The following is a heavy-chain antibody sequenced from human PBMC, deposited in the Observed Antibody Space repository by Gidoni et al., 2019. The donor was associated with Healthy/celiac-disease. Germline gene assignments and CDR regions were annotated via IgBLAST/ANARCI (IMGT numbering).Heavy chain of an antibody. J-gene: IGHJ6*02. D-gene: IGHD3-3*01. CDR2: ISGSGGST. CDR1: GFTFSSYA. Sequence: EVQLLESGGGLVQPGGSLRLSCAASGFTFSSYAMSWVRQAPGKGLEWVSAISGSGGSTYYADSVKGRFTISRDNSKNTLYLQMNSLRAEDTAVYYCAKEIFGVEDVYFHYGMDVWGQGTTVTVSS. CDR3: AKEIFGVEDVYFHYGMDV. V-gene: IGHV3-23*01.